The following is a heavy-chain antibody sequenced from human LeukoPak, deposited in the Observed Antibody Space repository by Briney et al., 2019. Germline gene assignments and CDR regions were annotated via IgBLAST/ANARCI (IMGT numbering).Heavy chain of an antibody. CDR1: GFTFSSYW. V-gene: IGHV3-7*01. CDR2: IKQDGSEK. J-gene: IGHJ4*02. CDR3: ATKGYSYAKGY. Sequence: GGSLRLSCATSGFTFSSYWMTWVRQTPGKGLEWVANIKQDGSEKYYVDSVKGRFTISRDNAKNSLYLQMNSLRAEDTAVYYCATKGYSYAKGYWGQGTLVTVSS. D-gene: IGHD5-18*01.